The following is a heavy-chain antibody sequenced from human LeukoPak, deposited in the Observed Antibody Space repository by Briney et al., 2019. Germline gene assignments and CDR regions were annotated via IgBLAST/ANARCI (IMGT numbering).Heavy chain of an antibody. J-gene: IGHJ5*02. Sequence: GGTLRLSCAASGFTFSSYGMSWVRQAPGKGLEWVSAISGSGGSTYYADSVKGRFTISRDNSKNTLYLQMNSLRAEDTAVYYCAKDLEQLEERGYNRFDPWGQGTLVTVSS. V-gene: IGHV3-23*01. CDR2: ISGSGGST. CDR1: GFTFSSYG. D-gene: IGHD6-13*01. CDR3: AKDLEQLEERGYNRFDP.